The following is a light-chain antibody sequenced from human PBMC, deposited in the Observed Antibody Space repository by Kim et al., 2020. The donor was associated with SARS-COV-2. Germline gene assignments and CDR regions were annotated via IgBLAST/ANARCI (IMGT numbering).Light chain of an antibody. V-gene: IGLV10-54*04. Sequence: QTATLTCTGNNNNVGNQGAAWLQQHQGHPPKLLSYRNNNRPSGISERFSASRSGDTASLTITGLQPEDETDCYCSAWDSSLSAWVFGGGTQLTVL. CDR1: NNNVGNQG. CDR3: SAWDSSLSAWV. J-gene: IGLJ3*02. CDR2: RNN.